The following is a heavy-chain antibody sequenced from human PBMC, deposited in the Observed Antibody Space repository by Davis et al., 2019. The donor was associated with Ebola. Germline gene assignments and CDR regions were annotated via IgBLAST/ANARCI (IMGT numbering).Heavy chain of an antibody. Sequence: GESLKISCAASGFTFSSYSMNWVRQAPGKGLEWVSYISSSSSTIYYADSVKGRFTISRDNSKNTLYLQMNSLRVEDTAVYFCVREDRDFDYWGQGTLVTVSS. V-gene: IGHV3-48*01. CDR1: GFTFSSYS. CDR3: VREDRDFDY. J-gene: IGHJ4*02. D-gene: IGHD3-22*01. CDR2: ISSSSSTI.